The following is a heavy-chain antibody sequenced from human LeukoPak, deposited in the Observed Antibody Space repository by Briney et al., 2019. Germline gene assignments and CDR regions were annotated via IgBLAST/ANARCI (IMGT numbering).Heavy chain of an antibody. CDR3: ARGGSSGYYFDY. J-gene: IGHJ4*02. CDR2: INHSGST. Sequence: PSETLSLTCTVSGGSIRSSYYYWGWIRQPPGKGLEWIGEINHSGSTNYNPSLKSRVTISVDTSKNQFSLKLSSVTAADTAVYYCARGGSSGYYFDYWGQGTLVTVSS. V-gene: IGHV4-39*07. CDR1: GGSIRSSYYY. D-gene: IGHD3-22*01.